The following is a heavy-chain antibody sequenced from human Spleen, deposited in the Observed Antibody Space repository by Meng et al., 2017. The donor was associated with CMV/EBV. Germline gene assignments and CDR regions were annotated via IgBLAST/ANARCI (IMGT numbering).Heavy chain of an antibody. CDR1: GYTFTTYY. V-gene: IGHV1-46*01. CDR3: ARDRHSYGSDFDY. D-gene: IGHD5-18*01. CDR2: INTSGGST. J-gene: IGHJ4*02. Sequence: CKASGYTFTTYYMHWVRQAPGQGLEWMGIINTSGGSTNYAQKFQGRVTMTRDTSTSTVYMELSSLRSEDTAVYYCARDRHSYGSDFDYWGQGTLVTVSS.